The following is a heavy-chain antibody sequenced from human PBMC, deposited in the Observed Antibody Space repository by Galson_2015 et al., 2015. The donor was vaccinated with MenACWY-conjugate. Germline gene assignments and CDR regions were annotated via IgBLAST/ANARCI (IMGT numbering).Heavy chain of an antibody. Sequence: QSGAEVKKPGESLKISCKGSGYSFTNYWIAWVRQMPGKGLEWVGLIDPVKSNIRYSPSFQGQVTISADESISTAYLQWSSLKASDTATYYCAGRSPGGRGMDVWGRGTTVTVSS. CDR3: AGRSPGGRGMDV. J-gene: IGHJ6*02. CDR1: GYSFTNYW. V-gene: IGHV5-51*01. D-gene: IGHD1-26*01. CDR2: IDPVKSNI.